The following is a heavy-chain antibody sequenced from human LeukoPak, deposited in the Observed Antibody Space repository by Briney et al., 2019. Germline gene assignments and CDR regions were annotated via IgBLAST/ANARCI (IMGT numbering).Heavy chain of an antibody. D-gene: IGHD1-1*01. J-gene: IGHJ4*02. CDR2: FDPEDGET. Sequence: ASVKVSCKASGYTFTGYYMHWVRQAPGQGLEWMGGFDPEDGETIYAQKFQGRVTMTEDTSTDTAYMELSSLRSEDTAVYYCATYTERGWVGAHDYWGQGTLVTVSS. CDR1: GYTFTGYY. CDR3: ATYTERGWVGAHDY. V-gene: IGHV1-24*01.